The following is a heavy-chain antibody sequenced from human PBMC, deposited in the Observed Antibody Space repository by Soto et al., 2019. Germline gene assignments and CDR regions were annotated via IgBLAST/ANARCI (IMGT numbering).Heavy chain of an antibody. CDR2: ISWDGLAQ. V-gene: IGHV3-30*18. CDR3: AKETIKVGGTNYFDY. J-gene: IGHJ4*02. D-gene: IGHD6-19*01. Sequence: VQLVESGGGVVQPGRSLRLLCEASGFSFSRYGMHWVRQAPGMGLEWVAVISWDGLAQYYADSVKGRFTISRENSQSTLYLQMNSLRTEDTAIYYCAKETIKVGGTNYFDYWGEGALVTVSS. CDR1: GFSFSRYG.